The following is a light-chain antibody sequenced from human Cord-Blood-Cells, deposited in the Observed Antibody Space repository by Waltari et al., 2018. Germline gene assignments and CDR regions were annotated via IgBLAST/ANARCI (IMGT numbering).Light chain of an antibody. Sequence: DVVMTQSPLSLPVTLGQPASISCRSSQSLVHSDGNTYLNWFQQRPGQSPRRLIYNVSNRDSWVPDRFSGSGSGTDFTLKISRVEAEDVGVYYCMQGTHWPPWTFGQGTKVEIK. CDR1: QSLVHSDGNTY. CDR3: MQGTHWPPWT. V-gene: IGKV2-30*02. J-gene: IGKJ1*01. CDR2: NVS.